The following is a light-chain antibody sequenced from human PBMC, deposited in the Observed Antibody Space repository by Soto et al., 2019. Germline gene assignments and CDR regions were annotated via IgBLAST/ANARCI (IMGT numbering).Light chain of an antibody. V-gene: IGKV3-20*01. CDR3: QQYATSPT. CDR1: QSVDSNS. J-gene: IGKJ4*01. Sequence: EIVLTQSPGTLSLSPGERVTLSCRASQSVDSNSLAWYQHKPGQAPRLLIYGASSRAPGISDRYSGRGSGTDFTLTINRLEPADFAVYYCQQYATSPTFGGGTRLEIK. CDR2: GAS.